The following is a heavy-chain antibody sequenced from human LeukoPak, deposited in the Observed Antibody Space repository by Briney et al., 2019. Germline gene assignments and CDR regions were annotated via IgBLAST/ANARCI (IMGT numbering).Heavy chain of an antibody. CDR2: ISYDGSNK. Sequence: PGRSLRLSCAASGFTFSSYAMHWVRQAPGKGLEWVAVISYDGSNKYYADSVKGRFTISRDNSKNTLYLQMNSLRAEDTAVYYCARGGGSGYFSGSTEYFQHWGQGTLVTVSS. CDR3: ARGGGSGYFSGSTEYFQH. J-gene: IGHJ1*01. CDR1: GFTFSSYA. V-gene: IGHV3-30-3*01. D-gene: IGHD3-22*01.